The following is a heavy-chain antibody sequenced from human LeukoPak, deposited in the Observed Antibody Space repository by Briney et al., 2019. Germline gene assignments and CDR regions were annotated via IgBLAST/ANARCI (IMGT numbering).Heavy chain of an antibody. V-gene: IGHV1-69*05. D-gene: IGHD3-10*01. CDR2: IIPIFGTA. Sequence: SVKVSCKASGGTFSSYAISWVRRAPGQGLEWMGGIIPIFGTANYAQKFQGRVTITTDESASTAYMELSSLRSEDTAVYYCASEKSGERDAFDIWGQGTMVTVSS. J-gene: IGHJ3*02. CDR1: GGTFSSYA. CDR3: ASEKSGERDAFDI.